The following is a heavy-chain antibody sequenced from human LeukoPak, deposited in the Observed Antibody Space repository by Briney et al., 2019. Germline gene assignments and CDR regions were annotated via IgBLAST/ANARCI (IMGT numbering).Heavy chain of an antibody. V-gene: IGHV3-53*03. D-gene: IGHD3-3*01. CDR2: IYSGGGT. CDR1: GFTVSDKY. Sequence: GGSLRLSCAASGFTVSDKYMSWVRQPPGKGLEWVSIIYSGGGTYYADSVKGRFTISRDNSKNTLYLQMSSLRAEDTAVYYCAGGTDFWSGYSFDSWGQGTLVTVSS. CDR3: AGGTDFWSGYSFDS. J-gene: IGHJ4*02.